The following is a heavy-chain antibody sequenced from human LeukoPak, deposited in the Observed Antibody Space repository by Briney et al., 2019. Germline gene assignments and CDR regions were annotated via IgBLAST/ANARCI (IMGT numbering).Heavy chain of an antibody. CDR2: VSYDGSNK. Sequence: GRSLRLSCAASGFTFSNYAMHWVRQAPDEGLEWVAVVSYDGSNKYYADSVKGRFTVSRDNSKNTLYLQMNSLRAEDTAVYYCGIGDSLGELSSSFEYWGQGTLVTVSS. D-gene: IGHD3-16*02. CDR1: GFTFSNYA. V-gene: IGHV3-30*04. CDR3: GIGDSLGELSSSFEY. J-gene: IGHJ4*02.